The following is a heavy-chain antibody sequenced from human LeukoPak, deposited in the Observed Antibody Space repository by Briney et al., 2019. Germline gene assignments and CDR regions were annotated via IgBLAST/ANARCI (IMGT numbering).Heavy chain of an antibody. CDR2: ISGSGGST. Sequence: GGSLRLSCAASGFTFSSYAMSRVRQAPGKGLEWVSAISGSGGSTYYADSVKGRFTISRDNSKNTLYLQMNSLRAEDTAVYYCAKGGHHAPSPFDYWGQGTLVTVSS. CDR1: GFTFSSYA. CDR3: AKGGHHAPSPFDY. D-gene: IGHD3-16*01. J-gene: IGHJ4*02. V-gene: IGHV3-23*01.